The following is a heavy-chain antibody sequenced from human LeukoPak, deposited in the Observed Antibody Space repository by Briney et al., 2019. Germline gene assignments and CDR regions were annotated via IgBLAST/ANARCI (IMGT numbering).Heavy chain of an antibody. J-gene: IGHJ5*02. CDR1: GGSINTYY. CDR2: IYSSGNT. D-gene: IGHD1-26*01. CDR3: ARGELLLDWFDP. Sequence: SETLSLTCTVSGGSINTYYWIWIRQPPGKGLEWIGYIYSSGNTHYNPSLMSRVSMSVDTSKSQFSLKLSSVTAADTAVYYCARGELLLDWFDPWGQGTLVTFSS. V-gene: IGHV4-4*09.